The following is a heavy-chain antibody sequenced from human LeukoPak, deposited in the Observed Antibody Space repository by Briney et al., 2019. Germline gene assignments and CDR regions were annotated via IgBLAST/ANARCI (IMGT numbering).Heavy chain of an antibody. CDR2: VSGSGSST. CDR3: GRALGHYGSGSYYSDF. J-gene: IGHJ4*02. V-gene: IGHV3-23*01. CDR1: GFTFSSHA. D-gene: IGHD3-10*01. Sequence: PGGSLRLSCAASGFTFSSHAMSWVRQAPGKGLEWVSAVSGSGSSTYYADSVKGRFTISRDNAKNSLYLQMNSLRAEDTAVYYCGRALGHYGSGSYYSDFWGQGTLVTVSS.